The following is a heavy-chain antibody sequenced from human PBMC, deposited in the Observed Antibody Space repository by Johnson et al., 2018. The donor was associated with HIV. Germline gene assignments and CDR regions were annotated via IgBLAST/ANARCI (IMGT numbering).Heavy chain of an antibody. J-gene: IGHJ3*02. CDR3: ARRGDCGGDCYPDGFDI. V-gene: IGHV3-30-3*01. CDR1: GFTFSSYA. D-gene: IGHD2-21*02. Sequence: QVQLVESGGGVVQPGRSLRLSCAASGFTFSSYAMHWVRQAPGTGLEWVAVISYDGCNKYYAASGKGRFNISRDNSKNALYLQMNSLRAEDTAVYYCARRGDCGGDCYPDGFDIWGQGTMVTVSS. CDR2: ISYDGCNK.